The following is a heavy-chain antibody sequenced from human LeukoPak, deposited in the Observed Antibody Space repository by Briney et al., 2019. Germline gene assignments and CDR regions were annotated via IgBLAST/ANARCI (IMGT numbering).Heavy chain of an antibody. CDR2: IYPGDSDI. V-gene: IGHV5-51*01. D-gene: IGHD3-22*01. Sequence: GESLKISCNGSGYSFTSYWIGCVRQMPGKGLEWMGIIYPGDSDIRYSPSFQGQVTISADKSISTAYLQWSSLKASDTVMYYCARSRPTYYYDSSGYLTREPLEYWGQKTLWTASS. CDR3: ARSRPTYYYDSSGYLTREPLEY. CDR1: GYSFTSYW. J-gene: IGHJ4*02.